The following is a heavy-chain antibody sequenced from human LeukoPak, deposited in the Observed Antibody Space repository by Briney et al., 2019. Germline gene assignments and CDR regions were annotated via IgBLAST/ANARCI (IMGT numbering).Heavy chain of an antibody. CDR2: IYYSGST. CDR3: GXXRXXEXNGXXXXL. J-gene: IGHJ2*01. V-gene: IGHV4-59*01. CDR1: GGSIXSYY. Sequence: XXVSGGSIXSYYWSWIRQPPGKGLEWIGYIYYSGSTNYNPSLKSRVTISVDTSKNQFSLKLSSVTAADTAVYYCGXXRXXEXNGXXXXLWGRGTLXTVSS.